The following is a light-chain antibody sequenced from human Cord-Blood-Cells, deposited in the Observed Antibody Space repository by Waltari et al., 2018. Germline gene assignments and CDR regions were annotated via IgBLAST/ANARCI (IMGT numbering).Light chain of an antibody. J-gene: IGLJ3*02. CDR3: GTWDSSLSAGV. Sequence: QSVLTRPPSVSAAPGQKVTTPCSGSSSNIGNNYVPWYQQLPGTAPKLLIYENNKRPSGIPDRFSGSKSGTSATLGITGLQTGDEADYYCGTWDSSLSAGVFGGGTKLTVL. V-gene: IGLV1-51*02. CDR1: SSNIGNNY. CDR2: ENN.